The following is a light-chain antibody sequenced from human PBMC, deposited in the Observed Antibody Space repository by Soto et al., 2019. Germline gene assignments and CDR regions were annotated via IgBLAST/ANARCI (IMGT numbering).Light chain of an antibody. CDR3: QQYYDWGT. V-gene: IGKV3-15*01. CDR2: GAS. Sequence: EIVMTQSPATLSVSPGERATFSCRASQSVSSNLAWYQQKPGQAPRLLIYGASSRATGIPARFSGSGSGTEFTLTISSMQHADFAVYYCQQYYDWGTLRPGT. J-gene: IGKJ3*01. CDR1: QSVSSN.